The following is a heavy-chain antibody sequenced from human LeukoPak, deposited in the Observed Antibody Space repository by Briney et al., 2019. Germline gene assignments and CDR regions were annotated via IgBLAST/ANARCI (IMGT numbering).Heavy chain of an antibody. J-gene: IGHJ4*02. CDR2: IRYDGSNK. D-gene: IGHD3-22*01. Sequence: GGSLRLSCAASGFTFSSYGMHWVRQAPGKGLEWVAFIRYDGSNKYYADSVKGRFTISRDNSKNTLYLQMNSLRAEDTAVYYCAKARYYYDSSGYLSSDYWGQGTLVTVSS. V-gene: IGHV3-30*02. CDR1: GFTFSSYG. CDR3: AKARYYYDSSGYLSSDY.